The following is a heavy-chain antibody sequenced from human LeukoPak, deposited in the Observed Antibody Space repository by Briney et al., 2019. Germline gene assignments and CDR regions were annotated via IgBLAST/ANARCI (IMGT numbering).Heavy chain of an antibody. CDR3: AREQAGIGGFDY. Sequence: GGSLRLSCAASGFTFSTHEMNWVRQAPGKGLEWVSYISGSGDTRFYADSVKGRFTISRDNAKNSLYLQMNSLRAEDTAVYYCAREQAGIGGFDYWGQGTLVTVSS. CDR2: ISGSGDTR. D-gene: IGHD6-19*01. J-gene: IGHJ4*02. V-gene: IGHV3-48*03. CDR1: GFTFSTHE.